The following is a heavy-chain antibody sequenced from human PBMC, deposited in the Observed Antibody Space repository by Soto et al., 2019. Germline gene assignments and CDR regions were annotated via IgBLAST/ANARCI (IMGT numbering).Heavy chain of an antibody. CDR2: IYYSGST. CDR1: GGSISSYY. D-gene: IGHD1-1*01. J-gene: IGHJ5*02. V-gene: IGHV4-59*08. Sequence: PSETLSLTCTVSGGSISSYYWSRIRQPQGKGLEWIGYIYYSGSTNYNPSLKSRVTISVYTSKNQFSLKLSSVTAADTAVYYCARQAEEYSNWFDPWVQRTLVTVSS. CDR3: ARQAEEYSNWFDP.